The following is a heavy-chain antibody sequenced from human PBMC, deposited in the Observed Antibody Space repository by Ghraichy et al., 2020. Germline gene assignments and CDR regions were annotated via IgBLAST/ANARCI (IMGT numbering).Heavy chain of an antibody. V-gene: IGHV4-34*01. D-gene: IGHD3-10*01. CDR1: GGSFSGYY. Sequence: SETLSLTCAVYGGSFSGYYWSWIRQPPGKGLEWIGEINHSGSTNYNPSLKSRVTISVDTSKNQFSLKLSSVTAADTAVYYCARPAYYYGSGSYLYYYYGMDVWGQGTTVTVSS. CDR2: INHSGST. CDR3: ARPAYYYGSGSYLYYYYGMDV. J-gene: IGHJ6*02.